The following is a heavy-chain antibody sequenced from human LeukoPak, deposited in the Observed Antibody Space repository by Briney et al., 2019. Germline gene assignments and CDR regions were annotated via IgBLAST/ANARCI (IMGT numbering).Heavy chain of an antibody. J-gene: IGHJ4*02. Sequence: GGSLRLSCAASGFTVSSNYMSWVRQAPGKGLEWVSVIYSDGRTYYADSVKGRFTISRDNSKNTLYLQMNGLRAEDTAVYYCAREGPRGNSQFDYWGQGTLVTVSS. V-gene: IGHV3-53*01. CDR3: AREGPRGNSQFDY. CDR2: IYSDGRT. CDR1: GFTVSSNY. D-gene: IGHD2/OR15-2a*01.